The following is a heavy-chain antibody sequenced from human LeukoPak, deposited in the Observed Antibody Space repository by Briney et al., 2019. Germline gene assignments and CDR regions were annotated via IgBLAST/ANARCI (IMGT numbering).Heavy chain of an antibody. CDR3: ATYDRGDFDY. J-gene: IGHJ4*02. D-gene: IGHD3-22*01. Sequence: GGSLRLSCAASGFTVSSNYMSWVRQAPGKGLEWVSTISGGGGSTWYADSVKGRFTISRDNSKNTLYLQLSSLRADDTAVYYCATYDRGDFDYWGQGTLVTVSS. CDR1: GFTVSSNY. CDR2: ISGGGGST. V-gene: IGHV3-23*01.